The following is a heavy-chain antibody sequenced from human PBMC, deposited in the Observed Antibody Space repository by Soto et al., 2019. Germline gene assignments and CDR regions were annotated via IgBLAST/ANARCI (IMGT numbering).Heavy chain of an antibody. CDR3: ARGDYYDSSGSNYYGMDV. D-gene: IGHD3-22*01. CDR1: GFTFSIYA. CDR2: ISYDGSNK. J-gene: IGHJ6*02. Sequence: GGSLRLSCAASGFTFSIYAVHWVRHAPGKGLEWVAVISYDGSNKYYADSVKGRFTISRDNSKNTLYLQMNSLRAEDTAVYYCARGDYYDSSGSNYYGMDVWGQGTTVTVSS. V-gene: IGHV3-30-3*01.